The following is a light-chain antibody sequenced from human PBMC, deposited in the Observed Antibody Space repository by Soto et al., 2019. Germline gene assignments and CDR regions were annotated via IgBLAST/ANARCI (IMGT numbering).Light chain of an antibody. Sequence: DIVLTQSPSTLSLSPGERATLSCRASPSVSGRLAWYQQKPGQAPRHLIYDLDNRATGVPAKFSGRGTGTDFTLSISSLEPEDFAVYFCQQSNRWPLTFGQGTKVEFK. CDR1: PSVSGR. CDR3: QQSNRWPLT. J-gene: IGKJ1*01. CDR2: DLD. V-gene: IGKV3-11*01.